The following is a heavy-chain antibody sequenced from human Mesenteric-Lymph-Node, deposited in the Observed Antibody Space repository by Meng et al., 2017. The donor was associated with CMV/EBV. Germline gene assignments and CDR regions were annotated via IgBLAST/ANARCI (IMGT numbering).Heavy chain of an antibody. CDR3: ARDMGGDIWGSSRYRFDY. CDR2: ISVDNGKT. V-gene: IGHV1-18*04. D-gene: IGHD3-16*02. Sequence: ASVKVSCKASGYRFAGHYMHWVRQAPGQGLEWLGGISVDNGKTNHAQKFQDRVIMTSDTATSTAYMDLKSLRSDDTAVYYCARDMGGDIWGSSRYRFDYWGQGTLVTVSS. CDR1: GYRFAGHY. J-gene: IGHJ4*02.